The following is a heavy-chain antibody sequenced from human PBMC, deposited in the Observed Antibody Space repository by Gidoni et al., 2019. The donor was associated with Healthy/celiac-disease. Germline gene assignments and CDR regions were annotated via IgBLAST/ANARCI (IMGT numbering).Heavy chain of an antibody. CDR3: ARAGITIFGVVINWFDP. J-gene: IGHJ5*02. V-gene: IGHV1-46*03. Sequence: QVQLVQSGAEVKKPGASVKVSCKASGYTFTSYYLHWVRQAPGQGLEWMGIINPSGGSTSYAQKFQGRVTMTRDTSTSTGYMELSSLRSEDTAVYYCARAGITIFGVVINWFDPWGQGTLVTVSS. D-gene: IGHD3-3*01. CDR2: INPSGGST. CDR1: GYTFTSYY.